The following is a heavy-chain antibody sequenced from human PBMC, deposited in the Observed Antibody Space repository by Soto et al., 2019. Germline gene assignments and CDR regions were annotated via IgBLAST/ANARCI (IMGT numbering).Heavy chain of an antibody. J-gene: IGHJ4*02. CDR2: IYYRGST. D-gene: IGHD3-16*02. CDR1: GDSISSGRYY. CDR3: NLWGSYRYTKADY. Sequence: QLQLQESGPGLVKPSETLSLTCTVSGDSISSGRYYWGWIRQPPGKGPEWIGNIYYRGSTNYNPSLKSRVTISVDKSRNQFSLSLSSVTAADSAVYYCNLWGSYRYTKADYWGQGTLVTVSS. V-gene: IGHV4-39*01.